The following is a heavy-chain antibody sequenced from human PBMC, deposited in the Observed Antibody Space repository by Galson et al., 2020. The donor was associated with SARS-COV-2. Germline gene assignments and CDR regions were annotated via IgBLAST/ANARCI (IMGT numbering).Heavy chain of an antibody. D-gene: IGHD3-10*01. CDR2: IYHTGRT. J-gene: IGHJ5*02. CDR3: ARDNYGSLRSSHYFDP. V-gene: IGHV4-30-2*01. Sequence: SETLSLTCAVSVGSITSGGYSWSWIRQPPGKGREWIGYIYHTGRTYYRQSLKSRVIISVDRYKNQCSLKLRSVTAADTAMYYCARDNYGSLRSSHYFDPWGQGTLVTVSS. CDR1: VGSITSGGYS.